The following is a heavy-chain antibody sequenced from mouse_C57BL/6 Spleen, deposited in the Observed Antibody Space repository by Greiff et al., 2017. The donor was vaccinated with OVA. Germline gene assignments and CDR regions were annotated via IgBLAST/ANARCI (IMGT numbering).Heavy chain of an antibody. CDR3: GRDGRTVGYFDY. J-gene: IGHJ2*01. CDR2: INYDGSST. V-gene: IGHV5-16*01. D-gene: IGHD1-1*01. CDR1: GFTFSDYY. Sequence: EVQLVESEGGLVQPGSSMKLSCTASGFTFSDYYMAWVRQVPEKGLEWVANINYDGSSTYYLDSLKSRFIISRDNAKNILYLQMSSLKSDDTATYYCGRDGRTVGYFDYRGKGTTLTVSS.